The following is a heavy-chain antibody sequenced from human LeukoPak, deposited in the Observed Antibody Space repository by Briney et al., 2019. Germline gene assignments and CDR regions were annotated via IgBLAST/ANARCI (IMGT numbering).Heavy chain of an antibody. CDR2: INSDGSST. J-gene: IGHJ4*02. V-gene: IGHV3-74*01. CDR3: ARDFGSSWYYFDY. CDR1: GFTFSSYA. Sequence: QPGGSLRLSCAASGFTFSSYAMNWARPAPGKGLVWVSRINSDGSSTSYADSVKGRFTISRDNAKNTLYLQMNSLRAEDTAVYYCARDFGSSWYYFDYWGQGTLVTVSS. D-gene: IGHD6-13*01.